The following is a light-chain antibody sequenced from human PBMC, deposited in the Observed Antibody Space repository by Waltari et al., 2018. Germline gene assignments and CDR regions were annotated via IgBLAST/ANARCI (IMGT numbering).Light chain of an antibody. CDR1: SSDVGSYNR. CDR3: ASYTGGTTIL. Sequence: QSALTQPPSVSGSPGQSVTISCTGPSSDVGSYNRVSWYQQPPGPAPKLMIYEVNNRPSRVPDRFSGSRSGNTASLTISGLQAEDEGDYYCASYTGGTTILFGGGTRLTVL. CDR2: EVN. V-gene: IGLV2-18*02. J-gene: IGLJ2*01.